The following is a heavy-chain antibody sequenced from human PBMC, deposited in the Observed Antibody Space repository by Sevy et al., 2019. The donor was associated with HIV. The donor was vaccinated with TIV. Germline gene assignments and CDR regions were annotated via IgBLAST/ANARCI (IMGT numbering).Heavy chain of an antibody. CDR1: GFTFSSYA. J-gene: IGHJ6*03. D-gene: IGHD1-20*01. CDR3: AKDGYKPSVGDENYYYYYMDV. V-gene: IGHV3-23*01. Sequence: GGSLRLSCAASGFTFSSYAMSWVRRAPGKGLEWVSAPSGSGGSTYYADSVKGRFTISRDNSKNTLYLQMNSLGAEDTAVYYCAKDGYKPSVGDENYYYYYMDVWGKGTTVTVSS. CDR2: PSGSGGST.